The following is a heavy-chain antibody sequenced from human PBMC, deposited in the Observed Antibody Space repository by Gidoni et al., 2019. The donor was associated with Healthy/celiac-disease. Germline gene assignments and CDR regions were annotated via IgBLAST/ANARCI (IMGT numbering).Heavy chain of an antibody. CDR2: IWYDGSNK. CDR1: GFTFSSYG. V-gene: IGHV3-33*01. J-gene: IGHJ4*02. Sequence: SGFTFSSYGMHWVRQAPGKGLEWVAVIWYDGSNKYYADSVKGRFTISRDNSKNTLYLQMNSLRAEDTAVYSCARDPPGVPHGGFDYWGQGTLVTVSS. CDR3: ARDPPGVPHGGFDY. D-gene: IGHD2-8*01.